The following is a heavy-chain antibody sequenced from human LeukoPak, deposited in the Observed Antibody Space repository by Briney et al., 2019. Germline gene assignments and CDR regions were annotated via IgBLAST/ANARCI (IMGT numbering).Heavy chain of an antibody. CDR1: GGSISSGGYS. D-gene: IGHD3-10*01. CDR2: IYHSGST. V-gene: IGHV4-30-2*01. J-gene: IGHJ4*02. Sequence: SQTLSLTCAVSGGSISSGGYSWSWIRQPPGKGLEWIGYIYHSGSTYYNPSLKSQVTISVDRSKNQFSLKLSSVTAADTAVYYCARLGWFGEFGYWGQGTLVTVSS. CDR3: ARLGWFGEFGY.